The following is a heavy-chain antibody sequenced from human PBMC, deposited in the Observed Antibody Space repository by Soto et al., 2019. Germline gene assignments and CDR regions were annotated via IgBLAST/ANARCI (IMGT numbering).Heavy chain of an antibody. D-gene: IGHD2-15*01. J-gene: IGHJ4*02. V-gene: IGHV3-13*01. CDR3: ARGQEVGAHFFDS. CDR1: GFTFSGFD. Sequence: GGSLRLSCEAPGFTFSGFDMHWVRQPTGKGLEWVSTIGTAGDTYYAVSVKGRFTISRDNAKNSLSLQMNSLRAGDTAVYFCARGQEVGAHFFDSWGQGTQVTVPS. CDR2: IGTAGDT.